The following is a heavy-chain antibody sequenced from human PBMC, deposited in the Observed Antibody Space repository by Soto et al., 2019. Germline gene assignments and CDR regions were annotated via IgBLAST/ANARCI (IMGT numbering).Heavy chain of an antibody. D-gene: IGHD6-13*01. CDR2: ISYSGST. CDR1: GGSISSSSYY. J-gene: IGHJ4*02. Sequence: SETLSLTCTVSGGSISSSSYYWGWIGQPQGKGLQWIGSISYSGSTYYNPSLKSRVTISVDTCNNQFSLKLSSVTAADTAVYYCASRQGQQQLGGFDYWGQGTLVTVSS. CDR3: ASRQGQQQLGGFDY. V-gene: IGHV4-39*01.